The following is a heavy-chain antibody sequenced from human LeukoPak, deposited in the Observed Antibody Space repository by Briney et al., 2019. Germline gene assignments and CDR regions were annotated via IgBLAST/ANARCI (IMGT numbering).Heavy chain of an antibody. Sequence: SGGSLRLSCAASGFTFSGYAMSWVRQAPGKGLEWVSAISGSGGSTYYADSVKGRFTSSRDNSKDTLYLQMNSLRAEDTAVYYCASPGYSSGWFHYWGQGTLVTVSS. J-gene: IGHJ4*02. D-gene: IGHD6-19*01. CDR3: ASPGYSSGWFHY. CDR2: ISGSGGST. CDR1: GFTFSGYA. V-gene: IGHV3-23*01.